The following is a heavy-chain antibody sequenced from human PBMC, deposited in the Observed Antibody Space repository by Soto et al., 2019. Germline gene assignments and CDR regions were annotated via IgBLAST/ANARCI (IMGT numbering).Heavy chain of an antibody. CDR2: IYYSGST. Sequence: SETLSLTCTVSGGSISSYYWSWIRQPPGKGLEWIGYIYYSGSTNYNPSLKSRVTISVDTSKNQFSLKLSSVTAADTAVYYCARGGYYDFWSGYSVPSIGLLDPWGQGTLVTVSS. CDR3: ARGGYYDFWSGYSVPSIGLLDP. V-gene: IGHV4-59*01. D-gene: IGHD3-3*01. J-gene: IGHJ5*02. CDR1: GGSISSYY.